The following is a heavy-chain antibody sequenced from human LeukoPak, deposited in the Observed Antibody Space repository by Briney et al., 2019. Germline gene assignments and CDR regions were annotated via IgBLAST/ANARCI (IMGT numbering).Heavy chain of an antibody. V-gene: IGHV3-30*04. CDR1: GFTFSSYA. CDR3: ARVLWFGEPFDS. D-gene: IGHD3-10*01. J-gene: IGHJ4*02. Sequence: GGSLRLSCAASGFTFSSYAMHWVRQAPGKGLGWVAVISYDGSNKYYADSVKGRFTISRDNSKNTLYLQMNSLRAEDTAVYYCARVLWFGEPFDSWGQGTLVTVSS. CDR2: ISYDGSNK.